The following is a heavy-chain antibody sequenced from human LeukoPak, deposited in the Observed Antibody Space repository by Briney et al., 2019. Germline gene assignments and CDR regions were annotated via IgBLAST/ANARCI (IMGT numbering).Heavy chain of an antibody. J-gene: IGHJ4*02. Sequence: ASVKVSCKASGYTFTSYGISWVRQAPGQGLEWMGWISAYNGNTNYAQRLQGRVTMTTDTSTSTAYMELRSLRSDDTAVYYCARERARTPYFDYWGQGTLVTVSS. V-gene: IGHV1-18*01. CDR1: GYTFTSYG. D-gene: IGHD6-6*01. CDR3: ARERARTPYFDY. CDR2: ISAYNGNT.